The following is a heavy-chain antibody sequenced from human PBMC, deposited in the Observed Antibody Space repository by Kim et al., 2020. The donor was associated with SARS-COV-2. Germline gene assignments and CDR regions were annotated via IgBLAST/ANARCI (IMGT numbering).Heavy chain of an antibody. CDR2: ISYDGSNK. Sequence: GGSLRLSCAASGFTFSSYAMHWVRQAPGKGLEWVAVISYDGSNKYYADSVKGRFTISRDNSKNTLYLQMNSLRAEDTAVYYCARTIAAAGTETFDYWGQGTLVTVSS. CDR1: GFTFSSYA. D-gene: IGHD6-13*01. CDR3: ARTIAAAGTETFDY. J-gene: IGHJ4*02. V-gene: IGHV3-30*04.